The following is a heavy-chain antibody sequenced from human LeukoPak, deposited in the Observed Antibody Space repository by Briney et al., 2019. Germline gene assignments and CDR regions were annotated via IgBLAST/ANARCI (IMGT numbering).Heavy chain of an antibody. D-gene: IGHD3-3*01. J-gene: IGHJ5*02. CDR2: IIPIFGTA. CDR1: DYTFTSYA. Sequence: SLKVSCKASDYTFTSYAISWVRQAPGQGLEWMGAIIPIFGTANYAQKFQGRVTITADESTSTAYMELSSLRSEDTAVYYCARELRFLEWSQRANNWFDPWGQGTLVTASS. CDR3: ARELRFLEWSQRANNWFDP. V-gene: IGHV1-69*13.